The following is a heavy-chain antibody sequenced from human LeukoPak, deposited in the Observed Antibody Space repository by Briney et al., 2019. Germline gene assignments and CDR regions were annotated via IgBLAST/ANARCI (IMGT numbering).Heavy chain of an antibody. CDR2: IYYSGST. CDR3: ARGTGYCGGDCYSDAFDI. CDR1: GGSISSYY. Sequence: SETLSLTCTVSGGSISSYYWSWIRQPPGKGLEWIGYIYYSGSTNYNPSLKSRVTISVDTSKNQFSLKLSSVTAADTAVYYCARGTGYCGGDCYSDAFDIWGQGTMVTVSS. V-gene: IGHV4-59*01. J-gene: IGHJ3*02. D-gene: IGHD2-21*02.